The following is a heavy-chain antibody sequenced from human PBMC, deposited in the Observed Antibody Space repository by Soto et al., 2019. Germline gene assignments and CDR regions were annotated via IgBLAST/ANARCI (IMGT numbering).Heavy chain of an antibody. J-gene: IGHJ4*02. Sequence: QITLKESGPTLVKPTQTLTLTCTFSGFSLSSTRMAVGWIRQPPGKSLEWLALIYWDDDKRYSPFLKSSLTITKDTSKNQVVLTMANMDPVDTARYYCAHIVVAGLGYYFDYWGQGPLVTVSS. D-gene: IGHD6-19*01. V-gene: IGHV2-5*02. CDR2: IYWDDDK. CDR1: GFSLSSTRMA. CDR3: AHIVVAGLGYYFDY.